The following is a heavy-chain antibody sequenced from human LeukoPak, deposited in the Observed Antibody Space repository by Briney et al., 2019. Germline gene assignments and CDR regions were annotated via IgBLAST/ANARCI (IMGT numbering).Heavy chain of an antibody. CDR3: ARGSNTADY. Sequence: PGGSLRLSCAASGFTFSSYSMNWVRQAPGKGPEWVSYISSSSSTIYYADSVKGRFTISRDNAKNSLYLQMNSLRAEDTAVYYCARGSNTADYWGQGTLVTVSS. CDR1: GFTFSSYS. V-gene: IGHV3-48*01. J-gene: IGHJ4*02. D-gene: IGHD5-18*01. CDR2: ISSSSSTI.